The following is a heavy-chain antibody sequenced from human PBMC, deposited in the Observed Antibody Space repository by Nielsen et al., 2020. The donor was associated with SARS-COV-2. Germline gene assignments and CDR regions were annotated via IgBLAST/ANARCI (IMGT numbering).Heavy chain of an antibody. D-gene: IGHD5-18*01. CDR2: IYYSGST. V-gene: IGHV4-30-4*02. CDR3: AREDSYGSDYYYGMDV. Sequence: SETLSLTCTVSGGSISSGDYYWSWIRQPPGKGLEWIGYIYYSGSTYYNPSLKSRVTISVDTSKNQFSLKLSSVTAADTAVYYCAREDSYGSDYYYGMDVWGQGTTVTVSS. J-gene: IGHJ6*02. CDR1: GGSISSGDYY.